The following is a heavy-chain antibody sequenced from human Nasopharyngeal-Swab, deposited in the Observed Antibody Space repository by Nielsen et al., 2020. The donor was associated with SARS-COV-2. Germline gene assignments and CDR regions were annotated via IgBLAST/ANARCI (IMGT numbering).Heavy chain of an antibody. D-gene: IGHD5-12*01. Sequence: GESLKISCAASGLGFSNYEMSWVRQAPGKGLEWISYISITTATIYYADSVKGRFTISRDNAKNSLYLQMNSLRAEDTAVYYCAREVPYSGHDDVFDIWGQGTMVTVSA. J-gene: IGHJ3*02. CDR1: GLGFSNYE. CDR3: AREVPYSGHDDVFDI. V-gene: IGHV3-48*03. CDR2: ISITTATI.